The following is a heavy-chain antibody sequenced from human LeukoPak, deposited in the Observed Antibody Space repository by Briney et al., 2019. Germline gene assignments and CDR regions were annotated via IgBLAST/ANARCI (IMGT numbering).Heavy chain of an antibody. CDR2: ISSSSSYI. Sequence: GGSLRLSCAASGFTFSSYSMNWVRQAPGKGLEWVSSISSSSSYIYYADSVKGRFTISRDNAKNSLYLQMNSLRAEDTAVYYCARATGIAAGDAFDIWGQRTMVTVSS. D-gene: IGHD6-13*01. CDR3: ARATGIAAGDAFDI. J-gene: IGHJ3*02. CDR1: GFTFSSYS. V-gene: IGHV3-21*01.